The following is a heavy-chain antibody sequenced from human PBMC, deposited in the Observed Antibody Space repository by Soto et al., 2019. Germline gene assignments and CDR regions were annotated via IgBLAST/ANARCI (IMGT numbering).Heavy chain of an antibody. CDR3: VSLFGSQYYYHHGMDV. CDR1: GFTFSSYW. CDR2: IYSDVSST. D-gene: IGHD3-10*01. Sequence: EVQLVESGGGLVQPGGSLRLSCAASGFTFSSYWMHWVRQAPGKGLVWVSRIYSDVSSTSYADSVKGRFTISRDNAKNTLYLEMNSLRAEDTAVYFCVSLFGSQYYYHHGMDVWGQGTTVTVS. V-gene: IGHV3-74*01. J-gene: IGHJ6*02.